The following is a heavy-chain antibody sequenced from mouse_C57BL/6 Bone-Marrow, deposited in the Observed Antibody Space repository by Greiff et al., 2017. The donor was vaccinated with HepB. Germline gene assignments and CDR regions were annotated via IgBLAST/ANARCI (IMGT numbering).Heavy chain of an antibody. CDR1: GYAFSSYW. CDR2: IYPGDGDT. J-gene: IGHJ2*01. V-gene: IGHV1-80*01. D-gene: IGHD1-1*01. CDR3: ARRGITTVVANYFDY. Sequence: VKLMESGAELVKPGASVKISCKASGYAFSSYWMNWVKQRPGKGLEWIGQIYPGDGDTNYNGKFKGKATLTADKSSSTAYMQLSSLTSEDSAVYFCARRGITTVVANYFDYWGQGTTLTVSS.